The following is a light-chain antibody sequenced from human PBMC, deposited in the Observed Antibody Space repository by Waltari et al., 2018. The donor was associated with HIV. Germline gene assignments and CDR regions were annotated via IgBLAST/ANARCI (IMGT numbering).Light chain of an antibody. J-gene: IGLJ2*01. CDR1: NLGATY. CDR3: QAWDSSSAVV. CDR2: QSS. Sequence: SYELTQSPSVSVSPVQTASITCSGDNLGATYVSWYQQKSGQSPVLVIYQSSKRPSEIPERFSGSNSGDTATLTISGTQAVDEADYYCQAWDSSSAVVFGGGTKLTVL. V-gene: IGLV3-1*01.